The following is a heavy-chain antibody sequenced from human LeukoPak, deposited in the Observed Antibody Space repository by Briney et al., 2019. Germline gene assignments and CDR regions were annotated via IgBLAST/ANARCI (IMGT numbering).Heavy chain of an antibody. CDR2: IYYSGST. CDR1: GGSISRYD. D-gene: IGHD2-8*02. Sequence: AETLSLTCTVSGGSISRYDGSWIRGPPGKGLEWMGYIYYSGSTNYNPSLKSRVTISVETSKNQFSLKLSSATAADTAVYYCARGGLLVEYRWPAAYSQDWGQRTLVIVPS. V-gene: IGHV4-59*01. CDR3: ARGGLLVEYRWPAAYSQD. J-gene: IGHJ1*01.